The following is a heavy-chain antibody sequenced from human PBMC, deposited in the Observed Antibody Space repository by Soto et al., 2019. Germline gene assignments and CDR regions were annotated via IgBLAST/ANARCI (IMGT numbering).Heavy chain of an antibody. V-gene: IGHV4-59*01. D-gene: IGHD6-13*01. CDR2: IYYSGST. Sequence: QVQLQESGPGLVKPSETLSLTCTVSADFFITYFWTWIRQPPGKGLEYSGHIYYSGSTIYNPPLKSRVTISVETSKTQLSLKMSTVTAAEAAVYYCAIGRQQPSPEGGVDVWGQGTKVNVPS. CDR3: AIGRQQPSPEGGVDV. CDR1: ADFFITYF. J-gene: IGHJ6*02.